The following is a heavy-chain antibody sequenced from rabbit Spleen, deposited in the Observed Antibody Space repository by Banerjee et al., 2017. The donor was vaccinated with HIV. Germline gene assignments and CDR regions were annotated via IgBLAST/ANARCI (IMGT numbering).Heavy chain of an antibody. CDR1: GIDFSSYYY. CDR3: ARDQAGYAGYGYTWGL. Sequence: QQQLEESGGGLVKPGGTLTLTCKASGIDFSSYYYMCWVRQAPGKGLELIACIYTGSSGSTYYASWVNGRFTISSHNAQNTLYLQLNSLTAADTATYFCARDQAGYAGYGYTWGLWGPGTLVTVS. D-gene: IGHD6-1*01. V-gene: IGHV1S43*01. CDR2: IYTGSSGST. J-gene: IGHJ4*01.